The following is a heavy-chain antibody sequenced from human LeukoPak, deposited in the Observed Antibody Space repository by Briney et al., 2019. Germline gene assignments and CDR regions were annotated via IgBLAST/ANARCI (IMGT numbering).Heavy chain of an antibody. Sequence: PSETLSLTCAVYGGSFSGYYWSWIRQPPGKGLEWIGEINHSGSTNYNPSLKSRVTISVDTSKNQFSLKLSSVTAADTAVYYCERGVTGYGESYFDYWGQGTLVTVSS. CDR2: INHSGST. J-gene: IGHJ4*02. V-gene: IGHV4-34*01. CDR3: ERGVTGYGESYFDY. D-gene: IGHD2-15*01. CDR1: GGSFSGYY.